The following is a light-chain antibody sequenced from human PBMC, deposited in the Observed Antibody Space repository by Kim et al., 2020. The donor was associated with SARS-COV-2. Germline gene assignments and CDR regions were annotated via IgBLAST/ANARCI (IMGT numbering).Light chain of an antibody. CDR2: GAS. J-gene: IGKJ4*01. Sequence: EIVMTQSPATLSVSPGERATLSCRASQSVSSNFAWYQQKPGQAPRLLIYGASTRATGSPARFSGSGSGTEFTLTISSLQSEDFAVYYCQQYNNGPPLTFGGGTKVDIK. CDR3: QQYNNGPPLT. CDR1: QSVSSN. V-gene: IGKV3-15*01.